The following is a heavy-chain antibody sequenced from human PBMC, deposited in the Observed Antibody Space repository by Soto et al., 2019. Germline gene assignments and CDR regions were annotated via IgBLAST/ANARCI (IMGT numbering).Heavy chain of an antibody. V-gene: IGHV3-30-3*01. CDR3: AGGGQLWPDY. CDR1: GITFSSYA. J-gene: IGHJ4*02. D-gene: IGHD5-18*01. Sequence: QVQLVESGGGVVQPGRCLRLSCAASGITFSSYAMHWVRQAPGKGLEWVAVISYDGSNKYYADSVKGRFTISRDNSKNTLYLQMNSLRAEDTAVYYCAGGGQLWPDYWGQGTLVTVSS. CDR2: ISYDGSNK.